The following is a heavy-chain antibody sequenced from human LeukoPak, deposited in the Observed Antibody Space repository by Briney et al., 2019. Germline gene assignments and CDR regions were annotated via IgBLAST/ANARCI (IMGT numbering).Heavy chain of an antibody. V-gene: IGHV3-48*01. D-gene: IGHD2/OR15-2a*01. Sequence: GGSLRLSCTASGFTFSYYDMNWVRQAPGKGLEWISYLSHTSGSEYFADSVRGRFTVSRGNAQNSFYLQMDSLRVEDTAVYYCARDHTSDHFFDSWGQGTLVTVSS. CDR3: ARDHTSDHFFDS. J-gene: IGHJ4*02. CDR1: GFTFSYYD. CDR2: LSHTSGSE.